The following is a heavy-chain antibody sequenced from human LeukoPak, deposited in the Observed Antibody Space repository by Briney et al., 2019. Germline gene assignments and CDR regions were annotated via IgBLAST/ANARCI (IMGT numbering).Heavy chain of an antibody. D-gene: IGHD6-19*01. CDR1: GITLSNYA. CDR3: VRQWLAYFQH. Sequence: PGGSLRLSCAASGITLSNYAMTWVRQAPGKGLDWVSTVSGTGGDTYYADSVKGRFTISRDNSKNALYLHMNSLRDEDTAVYYCVRQWLAYFQHWGQGTLVTVSS. J-gene: IGHJ1*01. CDR2: VSGTGGDT. V-gene: IGHV3-23*01.